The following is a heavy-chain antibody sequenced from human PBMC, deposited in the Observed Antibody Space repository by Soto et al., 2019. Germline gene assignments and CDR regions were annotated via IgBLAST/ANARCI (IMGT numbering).Heavy chain of an antibody. CDR3: ARVTAMTSFDY. CDR2: IHYSGST. Sequence: SETLSLTCTVSGGSISSPYWGWIRQPPGKGLEWIGYIHYSGSTNYNPSLKSRVTISVDTSENQFSPKLSSLTAADTAAYYCARVTAMTSFDYWGQGTLVTVSS. CDR1: GGSISSPY. J-gene: IGHJ4*02. V-gene: IGHV4-59*11. D-gene: IGHD5-18*01.